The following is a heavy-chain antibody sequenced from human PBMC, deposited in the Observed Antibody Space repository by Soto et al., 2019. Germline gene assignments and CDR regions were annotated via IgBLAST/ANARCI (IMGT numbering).Heavy chain of an antibody. CDR1: GFTFSSYA. V-gene: IGHV3-23*01. CDR3: AKDGRHIVVVIAILPDAFDI. CDR2: ISGSGGST. D-gene: IGHD2-21*01. Sequence: GGSLRLSCAASGFTFSSYAMSWVHQAPGKGLEWVSAISGSGGSTYYADSVKGRFTISRDNSKNTLYLQMNSLRAEDTAVYYCAKDGRHIVVVIAILPDAFDIWGQGTMVTVSS. J-gene: IGHJ3*02.